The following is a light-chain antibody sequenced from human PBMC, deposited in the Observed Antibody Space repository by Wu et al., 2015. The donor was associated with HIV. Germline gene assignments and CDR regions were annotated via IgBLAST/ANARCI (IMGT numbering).Light chain of an antibody. CDR1: QSVRNY. CDR2: DTS. J-gene: IGKJ2*01. Sequence: EIVLTQSPATLSLSPGERATLSCRASQSVRNYLAWFQQKPGQAPRLLIYDTSKRATAIPARFSGSGSETDFTLTISRLEPEDSAVYYCQQYATSPHTFGQGTKLEIK. CDR3: QQYATSPHT. V-gene: IGKV3-11*01.